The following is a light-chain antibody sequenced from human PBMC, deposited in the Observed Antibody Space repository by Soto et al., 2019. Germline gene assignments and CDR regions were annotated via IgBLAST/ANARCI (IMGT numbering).Light chain of an antibody. V-gene: IGLV2-23*02. J-gene: IGLJ1*01. CDR2: EVN. CDR1: SSDIGTYNL. CDR3: CSYAGSSTLYV. Sequence: QSALTQPASVSGSPGQSITISCTGTSSDIGTYNLVSWYQQHPGKDPKLMIYEVNKRPSGVSDRFAGSKSGNTASLTISGLQAEDEADYYCCSYAGSSTLYVFGTGTKVTVL.